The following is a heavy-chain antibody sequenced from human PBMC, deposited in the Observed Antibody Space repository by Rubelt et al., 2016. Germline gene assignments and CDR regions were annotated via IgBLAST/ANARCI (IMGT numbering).Heavy chain of an antibody. Sequence: GESGAEVKKPGASVKVSCKASGYTFTGYYMHWVRQAPGQGLEWMGWINPNSGGTNYAQKFQGRVTITADKSTSTAYMELSSLRSEDTAVYYCARDGPTFIAGVIRYPLMDVWGQGTTVTVSS. J-gene: IGHJ6*02. CDR2: INPNSGGT. D-gene: IGHD2-21*01. V-gene: IGHV1-2*02. CDR3: ARDGPTFIAGVIRYPLMDV. CDR1: GYTFTGYY.